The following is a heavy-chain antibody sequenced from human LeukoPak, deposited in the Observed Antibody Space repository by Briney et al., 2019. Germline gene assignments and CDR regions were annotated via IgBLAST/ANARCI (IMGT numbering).Heavy chain of an antibody. CDR3: ARMTHTLGATYSHFDY. J-gene: IGHJ4*02. CDR1: GYPFTNFY. CDR2: THPVSGDT. Sequence: ASVKVSCKASGYPFTNFYVHWVRLAPGQGLEWLGWTHPVSGDTIYAQKFQGRVTMTRDTSISTAYMDLTSLTSDDTAVYYCARMTHTLGATYSHFDYWGQGTLVTVSS. D-gene: IGHD3-16*01. V-gene: IGHV1-2*02.